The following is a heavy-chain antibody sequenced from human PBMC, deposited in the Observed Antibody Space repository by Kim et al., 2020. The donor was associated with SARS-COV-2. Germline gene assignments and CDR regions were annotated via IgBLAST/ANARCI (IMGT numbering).Heavy chain of an antibody. J-gene: IGHJ4*02. CDR2: INHSGST. CDR3: ARGGPMVRGASLDY. Sequence: SETLSLTCAVYGGSFSGYYWSWIRQPPGKGLEWIGEINHSGSTNYNPSLKSRVTISVDTSKNQFSLKLSSVTAAATAVYYCARGGPMVRGASLDYWGQGT. D-gene: IGHD3-10*01. V-gene: IGHV4-34*01. CDR1: GGSFSGYY.